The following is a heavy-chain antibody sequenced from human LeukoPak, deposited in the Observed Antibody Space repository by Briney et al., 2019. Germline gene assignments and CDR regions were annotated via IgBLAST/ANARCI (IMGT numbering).Heavy chain of an antibody. V-gene: IGHV4-4*07. CDR3: AKVNILQWSPVAFRFDP. D-gene: IGHD3-3*01. CDR1: GASVSNSY. CDR2: VYTLGGT. J-gene: IGHJ5*02. Sequence: RSSETLSLTCSVSGASVSNSYWIWIRQPAGKGLEWIGRVYTLGGTSYNPSLKSRVTISVDTSKNQLSLTLTSVTAADTGVYFCAKVNILQWSPVAFRFDPWGQGTLVTVSS.